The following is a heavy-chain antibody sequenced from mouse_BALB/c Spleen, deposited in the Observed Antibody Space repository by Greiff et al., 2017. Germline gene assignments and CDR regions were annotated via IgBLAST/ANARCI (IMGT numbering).Heavy chain of an antibody. Sequence: VQLQQPGAELVKPGASVKLSCKASGYTFTSYWMHWVKQRPGQGLEWIGEINPSNGRTNYNEKFKSKATLTVDKSSSTAYMQLSSLTSEDSAVYYCARNPHYYSSREVSPYYAMDYWGQGTSVTVSS. CDR3: ARNPHYYSSREVSPYYAMDY. V-gene: IGHV1S81*02. J-gene: IGHJ4*01. CDR2: INPSNGRT. D-gene: IGHD1-1*01. CDR1: GYTFTSYW.